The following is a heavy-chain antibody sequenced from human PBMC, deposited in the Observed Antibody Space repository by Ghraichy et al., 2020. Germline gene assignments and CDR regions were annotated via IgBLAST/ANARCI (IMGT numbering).Heavy chain of an antibody. Sequence: SETLSLTCTVSGGSIRSGGYYWNWIRQHPGKGLEWIGYIYYSGSTYYNPSLKSRVNISVDTSMYQFSLNLTSVTAADTAVYYCARFLVGSRSTEYFYYGMDVWGQGTTVTVSS. J-gene: IGHJ6*02. V-gene: IGHV4-31*03. CDR2: IYYSGST. D-gene: IGHD2-2*01. CDR1: GGSIRSGGYY. CDR3: ARFLVGSRSTEYFYYGMDV.